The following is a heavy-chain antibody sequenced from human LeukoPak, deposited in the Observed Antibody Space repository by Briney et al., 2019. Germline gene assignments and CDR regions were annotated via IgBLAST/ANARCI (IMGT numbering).Heavy chain of an antibody. D-gene: IGHD3-9*01. J-gene: IGHJ6*03. CDR1: GFTFSSYS. V-gene: IGHV3-21*01. Sequence: GGSLRLSCAASGFTFSSYSMSWVRQAPGKGLEWVSSISRSSSYIYYADSVKGRFTISRDNAKNSLYLQMNSLRAEDTAVYYCARANDNYYYYYMDVWGKGTTVTISS. CDR3: ARANDNYYYYYMDV. CDR2: ISRSSSYI.